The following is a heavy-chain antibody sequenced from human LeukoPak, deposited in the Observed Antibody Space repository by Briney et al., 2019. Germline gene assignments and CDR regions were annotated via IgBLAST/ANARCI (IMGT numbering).Heavy chain of an antibody. CDR3: ARGPGDGGYYDSSGYYYAY. J-gene: IGHJ4*02. Sequence: PSETLSLTCAVYGGSFSGYYWSWIRQPPGKGLEWIGEINHSGSTNYIPSLKSRVTISVDTSKNQFSLKLSSVTAADTAVYYCARGPGDGGYYDSSGYYYAYWGQGTLVTVSS. V-gene: IGHV4-34*01. D-gene: IGHD3-22*01. CDR1: GGSFSGYY. CDR2: INHSGST.